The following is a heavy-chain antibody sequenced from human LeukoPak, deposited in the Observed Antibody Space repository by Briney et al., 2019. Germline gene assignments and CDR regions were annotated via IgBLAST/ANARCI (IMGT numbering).Heavy chain of an antibody. V-gene: IGHV3-30-3*02. CDR3: AKPLGLGGFDY. J-gene: IGHJ4*02. D-gene: IGHD1-26*01. Sequence: GRSLRLSCAASGFTFSSYAMHWVRQAPGKGLEWVAVISYDGSNKYYADSVKGRFTISRDNSKNTLYLQMNSLRAEDTAVYYCAKPLGLGGFDYWGQGTLVTVSS. CDR1: GFTFSSYA. CDR2: ISYDGSNK.